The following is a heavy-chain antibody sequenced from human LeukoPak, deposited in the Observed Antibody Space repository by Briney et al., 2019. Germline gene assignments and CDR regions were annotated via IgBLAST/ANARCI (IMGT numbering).Heavy chain of an antibody. CDR2: IKVDGSEK. J-gene: IGHJ4*02. CDR3: AREWGLIAVAGGPGY. CDR1: GFTFTTYW. D-gene: IGHD6-19*01. Sequence: PSGGSLRLSCAASGFTFTTYWMNWIRQAPGRGLQWVANIKVDGSEKYYVDSVKGRFTISRDNSKNTLFLEMTDLRAEDTAVYYCAREWGLIAVAGGPGYWGQGALVTVSS. V-gene: IGHV3-7*01.